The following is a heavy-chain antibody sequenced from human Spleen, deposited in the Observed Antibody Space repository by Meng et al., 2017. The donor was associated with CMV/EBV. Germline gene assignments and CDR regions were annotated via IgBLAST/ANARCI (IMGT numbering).Heavy chain of an antibody. J-gene: IGHJ4*02. Sequence: GGSLRLSCAASGFTLSDYYMTWIRQAPGKGLEWVSDISSSGSTIYYADSVRGRFTISRDNSKNTLYLQMNSLRAEDTAVYYCAGIWFGELLDYWGQGTLVTVSS. CDR2: ISSSGSTI. CDR1: GFTLSDYY. CDR3: AGIWFGELLDY. D-gene: IGHD3-10*01. V-gene: IGHV3-11*04.